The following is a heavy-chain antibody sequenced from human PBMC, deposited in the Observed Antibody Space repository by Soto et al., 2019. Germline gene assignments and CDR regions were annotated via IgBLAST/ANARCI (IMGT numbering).Heavy chain of an antibody. CDR1: GFTFSSYA. CDR2: ISGSGGST. V-gene: IGHV3-23*01. Sequence: GGSLRLSCAASGFTFSSYAMSWVRQAPGKGLEWVSAISGSGGSTYYADSVKGRFTISRDNSKNTLYLQMNSLRAEDTAVYYCAKEGGSNYYDSSGYYRDYYYGMDVWGQGTTVTVSS. D-gene: IGHD3-22*01. J-gene: IGHJ6*02. CDR3: AKEGGSNYYDSSGYYRDYYYGMDV.